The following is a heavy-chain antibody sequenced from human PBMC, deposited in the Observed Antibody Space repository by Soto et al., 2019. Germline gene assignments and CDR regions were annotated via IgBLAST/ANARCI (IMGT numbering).Heavy chain of an antibody. Sequence: SETLSLTCTVSGGSISSGDYYWSWIRQHPGKGLEWIGYIYYSGSTYYNPSLKSRVTISVDTSKNQFSLKLSSVTAADTAVYYCARDSQPLVPLYYYYGMDVWGQGTTVTVSS. J-gene: IGHJ6*02. CDR1: GGSISSGDYY. CDR3: ARDSQPLVPLYYYYGMDV. CDR2: IYYSGST. D-gene: IGHD6-13*01. V-gene: IGHV4-30-4*01.